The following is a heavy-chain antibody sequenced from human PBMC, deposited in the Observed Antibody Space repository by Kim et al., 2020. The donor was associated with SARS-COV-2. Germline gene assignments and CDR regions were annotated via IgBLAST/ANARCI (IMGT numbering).Heavy chain of an antibody. V-gene: IGHV3-23*01. CDR2: ISGSGGST. D-gene: IGHD3-10*01. J-gene: IGHJ4*02. CDR1: GFTFSSYA. Sequence: GGSLRLSCAASGFTFSSYAMSWVRQAPGKGLEWVSAISGSGGSTYYADSVKGRFTISRDNSKNTLYLQMNSLRAEDTAVYYCAKDLGSGALWFGELLYHDYWGQGTLVTVSS. CDR3: AKDLGSGALWFGELLYHDY.